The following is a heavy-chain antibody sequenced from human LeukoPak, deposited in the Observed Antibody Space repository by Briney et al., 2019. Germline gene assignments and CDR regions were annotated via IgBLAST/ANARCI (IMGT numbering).Heavy chain of an antibody. Sequence: GGSLRLSCAGSGFIFSSYAMSWVRQAPGKGLEWVSAISGSGGSTYYADSVKGRFSISRDNSMNTLYLQMNSLRAEDTAVYYCASSGGVATITYYYYGMDVWGQGTTVTVSS. D-gene: IGHD5-12*01. CDR2: ISGSGGST. J-gene: IGHJ6*02. V-gene: IGHV3-23*01. CDR3: ASSGGVATITYYYYGMDV. CDR1: GFIFSSYA.